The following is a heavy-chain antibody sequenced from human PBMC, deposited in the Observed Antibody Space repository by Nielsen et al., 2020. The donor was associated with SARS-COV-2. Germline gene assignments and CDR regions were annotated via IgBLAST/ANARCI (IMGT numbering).Heavy chain of an antibody. D-gene: IGHD3-16*02. J-gene: IGHJ4*02. Sequence: GGSLRLSCAASGFTFDDYAMHWVRQAPGKGLEWVSGISWNSGSIGYADSVKGRFTISRDNAKNSLYLQMNSLRAEDTALYYCAKYREKGRRDFDYWGQGTLVTVSS. V-gene: IGHV3-9*01. CDR2: ISWNSGSI. CDR3: AKYREKGRRDFDY. CDR1: GFTFDDYA.